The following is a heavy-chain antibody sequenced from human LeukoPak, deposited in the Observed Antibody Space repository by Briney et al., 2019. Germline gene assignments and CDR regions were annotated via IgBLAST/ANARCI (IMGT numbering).Heavy chain of an antibody. CDR3: ARGIVGSRDFYFRYYFDY. J-gene: IGHJ4*02. D-gene: IGHD3/OR15-3a*01. CDR1: GYSIISDYF. V-gene: IGHV4-38-2*02. Sequence: PSETLSLTCTVSGYSIISDYFCGWIRQPPAKGLEWIGTIYHSGSTYFSPSLKSRVTVSVDTSKNEFSLKLSSVTAADTAVYFCARGIVGSRDFYFRYYFDYWGQGTLVTVSS. CDR2: IYHSGST.